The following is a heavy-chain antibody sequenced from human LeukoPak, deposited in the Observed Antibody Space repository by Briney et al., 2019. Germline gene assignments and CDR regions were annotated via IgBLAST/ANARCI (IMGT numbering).Heavy chain of an antibody. J-gene: IGHJ4*02. CDR1: GYTFTGYY. D-gene: IGHD3-10*01. Sequence: ASVKVSCKASGYTFTGYYMHWVRQAPGQGLEWMGWINTHTGNPTYAQGFTGHFVFSLDTSVTTAYLQISSPKAEDTAVYYCAREYIDPTLGDNGWGSYIDYWGQGTLVTVSS. V-gene: IGHV7-4-1*02. CDR3: AREYIDPTLGDNGWGSYIDY. CDR2: INTHTGNP.